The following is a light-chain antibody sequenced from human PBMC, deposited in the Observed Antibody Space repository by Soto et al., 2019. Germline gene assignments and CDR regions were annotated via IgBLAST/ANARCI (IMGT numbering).Light chain of an antibody. Sequence: VQMPQYTSTLSASVGDRVTIACRASQSISRWLAWYQQKPGKAPKVLIWDASSLQRGVPSRFSGSGSGTEFTLTISSLQPADVATYYFKQDKRYPPKAFSQGTKVDIK. CDR2: DAS. CDR3: KQDKRYPPKA. CDR1: QSISRW. V-gene: IGKV1-5*01. J-gene: IGKJ1*01.